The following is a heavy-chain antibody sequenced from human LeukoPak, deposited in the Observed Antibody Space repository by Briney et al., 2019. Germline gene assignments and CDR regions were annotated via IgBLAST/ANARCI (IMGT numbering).Heavy chain of an antibody. CDR3: ARGEGGFGELSPFDY. D-gene: IGHD3-10*01. V-gene: IGHV4-34*01. Sequence: PSETLSLTCTVSGDSISSYYWSWIRQPPGKGLEWIGEINHSGSTNYNPSLKSRVTISVDTSKNQFSLKLSSVTAADTAVYYCARGEGGFGELSPFDYWGQGTLVTVSS. J-gene: IGHJ4*02. CDR1: GDSISSYY. CDR2: INHSGST.